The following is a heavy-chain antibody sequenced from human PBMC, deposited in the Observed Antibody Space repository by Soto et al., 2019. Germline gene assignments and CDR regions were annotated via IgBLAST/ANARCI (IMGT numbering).Heavy chain of an antibody. CDR2: ISYDGSNK. CDR1: GFTFSSYA. J-gene: IGHJ4*02. V-gene: IGHV3-30-3*01. CDR3: ARAGGAGTMYFDY. D-gene: IGHD1-7*01. Sequence: QVQLVESGGGVVQPGRSLRLSCAASGFTFSSYAMHWVRQAPGKGLEWVAVISYDGSNKYYADSVKGRFTISRDNSKNTLYLQMNSLRAEDTAVYYCARAGGAGTMYFDYWGQGTLVTVS.